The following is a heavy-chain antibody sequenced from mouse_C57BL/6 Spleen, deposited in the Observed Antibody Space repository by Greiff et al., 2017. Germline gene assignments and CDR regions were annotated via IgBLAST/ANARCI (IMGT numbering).Heavy chain of an antibody. J-gene: IGHJ4*01. CDR2: IDPSDSYT. CDR3: ARSDLLGAMDY. CDR1: GYTFTSYW. D-gene: IGHD2-1*01. V-gene: IGHV1-69*01. Sequence: VQLQQPGAELVMPGASVKLSCKASGYTFTSYWMHWVKQRPGQGLEWIGEIDPSDSYTNYNQKFKGKSTLTVDKSSSTAYMQLSSLTSEDSAVYYCARSDLLGAMDYWGQGTSVTVSS.